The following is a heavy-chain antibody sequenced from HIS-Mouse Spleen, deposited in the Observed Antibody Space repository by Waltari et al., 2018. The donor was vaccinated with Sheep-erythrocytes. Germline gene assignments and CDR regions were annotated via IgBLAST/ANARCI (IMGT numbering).Heavy chain of an antibody. D-gene: IGHD3-3*01. CDR1: GFSLSTSGMC. V-gene: IGHV2-70*01. Sequence: QVTLRESGPALVKPTQTLTLTCTFSGFSLSTSGMCVSWIRQPPGKALEWLALIDWDDDKYYSTTLKTMLTISKDTSKNQVVLTMTNMDPVDTATYYCARTPRDYDFWSGYYFYYYGMDVWGQGTTVTVSS. CDR3: ARTPRDYDFWSGYYFYYYGMDV. J-gene: IGHJ6*02. CDR2: IDWDDDK.